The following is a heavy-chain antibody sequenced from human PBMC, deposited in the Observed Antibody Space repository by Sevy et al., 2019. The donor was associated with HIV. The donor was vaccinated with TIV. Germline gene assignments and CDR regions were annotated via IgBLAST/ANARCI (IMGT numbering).Heavy chain of an antibody. D-gene: IGHD6-6*01. CDR3: ARASGQSTSSRYFDF. Sequence: SETLSLTCTVSGDSISSYYWSWMRQPPGKGVEWIGYIHYSGSTNYNPSLKSRVTISVDTSKSQFSLNLNSVTAADTAVYFCARASGQSTSSRYFDFWGQGTLVTVSS. J-gene: IGHJ4*02. V-gene: IGHV4-59*01. CDR1: GDSISSYY. CDR2: IHYSGST.